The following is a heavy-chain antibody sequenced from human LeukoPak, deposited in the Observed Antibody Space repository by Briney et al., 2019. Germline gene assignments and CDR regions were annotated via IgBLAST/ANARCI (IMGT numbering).Heavy chain of an antibody. V-gene: IGHV3-48*02. CDR3: AKDAAPAGRTYGYFDL. CDR1: GFSFSYYS. D-gene: IGHD3-10*01. Sequence: GGSLRLSCATSGFSFSYYSMNWLRQAPGKGLEWISYISSGSSTIYYADSVKGRFTISRDNAKNSLYLQMNSLRDEDTALYYCAKDAAPAGRTYGYFDLWGRGTLVTVSS. J-gene: IGHJ2*01. CDR2: ISSGSSTI.